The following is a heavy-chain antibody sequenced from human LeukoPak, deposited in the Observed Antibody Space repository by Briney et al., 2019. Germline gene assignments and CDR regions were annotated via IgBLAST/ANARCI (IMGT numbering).Heavy chain of an antibody. Sequence: SETLSLTCAVYGGPFSGYYWSWIRQPPGKGLEWIGEINHSGSTNYNPSLKSRVTISVDTSKNQFSLKLSSVTAADTAVYYCARVSWWFGELLWGQGTLVTVSS. D-gene: IGHD3-10*01. CDR2: INHSGST. CDR1: GGPFSGYY. CDR3: ARVSWWFGELL. J-gene: IGHJ4*02. V-gene: IGHV4-34*01.